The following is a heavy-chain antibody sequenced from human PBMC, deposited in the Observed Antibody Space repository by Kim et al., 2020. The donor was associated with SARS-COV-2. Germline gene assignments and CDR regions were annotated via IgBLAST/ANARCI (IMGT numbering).Heavy chain of an antibody. Sequence: GGSLRLSCAASGFTFSSYAMSWVRQAPGKGLEWVSAISGSGGSTYYADSVKGRFTISRDNSKNTLYLQMNSLRAEDTAVYYCAKGDRYSSGWYAEGDAFDIWGQGTMVTVSS. CDR1: GFTFSSYA. CDR3: AKGDRYSSGWYAEGDAFDI. V-gene: IGHV3-23*01. CDR2: ISGSGGST. J-gene: IGHJ3*02. D-gene: IGHD6-19*01.